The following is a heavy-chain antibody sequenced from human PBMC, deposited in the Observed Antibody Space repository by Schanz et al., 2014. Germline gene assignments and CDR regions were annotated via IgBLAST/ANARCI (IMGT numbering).Heavy chain of an antibody. CDR3: SSPSGYSGYGTYFDS. V-gene: IGHV3-23*04. Sequence: EADLVESGGGLIQRGESLRLSCSASGFTFSSYAMSWVRQAPGKGLEWVSALSSSGGSTYYADSVKGRFTISRDNSRNTLYLLRIRMRTEDTAVYYCSSPSGYSGYGTYFDSWGQGTLVTVSS. CDR2: LSSSGGST. CDR1: GFTFSSYA. D-gene: IGHD5-12*01. J-gene: IGHJ4*02.